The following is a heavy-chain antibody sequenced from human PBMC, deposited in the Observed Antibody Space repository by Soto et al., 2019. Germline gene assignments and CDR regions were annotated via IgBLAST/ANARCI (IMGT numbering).Heavy chain of an antibody. J-gene: IGHJ5*02. CDR3: ARGRIIVAGGFDP. CDR1: GYTFTSYD. Sequence: ASVKVSCKASGYTFTSYDIIWVRQATGQGLEWMGWMNPSTGNTDSVEKFQGRLTMTRNTSISTVYMELSSLRFEDTAVYYCARGRIIVAGGFDPWGQGTLVTVSS. D-gene: IGHD6-19*01. V-gene: IGHV1-8*01. CDR2: MNPSTGNT.